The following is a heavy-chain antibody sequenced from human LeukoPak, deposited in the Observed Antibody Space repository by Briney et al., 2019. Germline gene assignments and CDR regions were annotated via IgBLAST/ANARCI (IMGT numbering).Heavy chain of an antibody. CDR2: ISSSGSTI. CDR1: GFTISDYY. CDR3: ARDSTAGCSSTSCYAEDY. Sequence: GGSLRLSCAASGFTISDYYMSWIRQAPGKGLEWVSYISSSGSTIYYADSVKGRFTISRDNAKNSLYLQMNSLRAEDTAVYYCARDSTAGCSSTSCYAEDYWGQGTLVTVSS. V-gene: IGHV3-11*01. D-gene: IGHD2-2*01. J-gene: IGHJ4*02.